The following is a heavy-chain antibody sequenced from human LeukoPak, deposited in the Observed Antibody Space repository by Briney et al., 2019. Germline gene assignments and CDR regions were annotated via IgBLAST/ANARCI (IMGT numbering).Heavy chain of an antibody. Sequence: SETLSLTCTVSGGSISSSSYSWGWIRQPPGKGLEWIGSIYYSGSTYYNPSLKSRVTISVDTSKNQFSLKLSSVTAADTAVCYCARSKTYYDILTGYYGYYFDYWGQGTLVTVSS. CDR3: ARSKTYYDILTGYYGYYFDY. CDR1: GGSISSSSYS. CDR2: IYYSGST. V-gene: IGHV4-39*01. J-gene: IGHJ4*02. D-gene: IGHD3-9*01.